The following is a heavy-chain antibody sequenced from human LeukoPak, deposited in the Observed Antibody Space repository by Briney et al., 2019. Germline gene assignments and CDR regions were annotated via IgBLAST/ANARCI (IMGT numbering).Heavy chain of an antibody. D-gene: IGHD3-22*01. CDR1: GFSFSNYW. CDR3: ARGISYYERSGNHGYFDY. CDR2: ISGHASST. Sequence: GGSLRLSCAVSGFSFSNYWMHWVRQVPGKGLVWVSRISGHASSTSYADSVKGRFTISGDNAKNTLYLQMDSLSAEDTAVYYCARGISYYERSGNHGYFDYWGQGTLVPVSS. V-gene: IGHV3-74*01. J-gene: IGHJ4*02.